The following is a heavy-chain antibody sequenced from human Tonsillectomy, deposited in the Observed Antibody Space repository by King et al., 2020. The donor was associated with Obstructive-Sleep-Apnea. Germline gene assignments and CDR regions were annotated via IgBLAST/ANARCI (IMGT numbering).Heavy chain of an antibody. J-gene: IGHJ4*02. D-gene: IGHD3-3*01. V-gene: IGHV3-49*03. CDR3: TRNRYDFWSGYYWPFDY. Sequence: VQLVESGGGLVQPGRSLRLSCTSSGFTFGDYAMSWIRQAPGKGLEWGGFIRSKAYGGTTEYAASVKGRFTTSRDESKSIAYLQMNSLKTEDTAGYYCTRNRYDFWSGYYWPFDYWGQGTLVTVSS. CDR1: GFTFGDYA. CDR2: IRSKAYGGTT.